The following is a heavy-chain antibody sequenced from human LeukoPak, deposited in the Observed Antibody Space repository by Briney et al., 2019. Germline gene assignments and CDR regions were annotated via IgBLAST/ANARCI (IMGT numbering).Heavy chain of an antibody. CDR1: GFKYATYW. D-gene: IGHD2-2*01. CDR3: ARDTPLREVVPEARAHYYYYYGMDV. J-gene: IGHJ6*02. CDR2: IKQDGSEE. Sequence: GGSLRLSCAASGFKYATYWMNWVRQAPGKGLEWVANIKQDGSEEGYVASVKGRFTIYRDNARNSLYLQMNGLRAEDTAVYYRARDTPLREVVPEARAHYYYYYGMDVWGQGTTVTVSS. V-gene: IGHV3-7*01.